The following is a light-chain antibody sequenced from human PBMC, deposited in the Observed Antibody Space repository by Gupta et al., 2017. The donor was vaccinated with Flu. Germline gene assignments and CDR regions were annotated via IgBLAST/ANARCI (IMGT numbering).Light chain of an antibody. CDR2: DAS. Sequence: EIMLTPSPDTLSLSPGERDTLSCRASQTVASYLAWYQQKPCQAPRHLISDASNRSTAIPARFSGSGSGTDFTLTISSLQPEDVALYYCHQRSSLPITFGQGTRLEIK. CDR3: HQRSSLPIT. V-gene: IGKV3-11*01. CDR1: QTVASY. J-gene: IGKJ5*01.